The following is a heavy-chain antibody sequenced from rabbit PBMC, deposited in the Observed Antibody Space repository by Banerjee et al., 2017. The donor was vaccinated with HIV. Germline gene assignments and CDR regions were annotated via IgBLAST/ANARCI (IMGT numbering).Heavy chain of an antibody. CDR3: ARDGGDANYFNL. CDR2: IYTGDGAT. V-gene: IGHV1S40*01. J-gene: IGHJ4*01. CDR1: GFSFSSGYD. D-gene: IGHD2-1*01. Sequence: QQLVESGGGLVKPGASLTLTCKTSGFSFSSGYDMCWVRQAPGKGLEWIACIYTGDGATYYASWAKGRFTISKTSSTTVTLQMTSLTAADTASYFCARDGGDANYFNLWGPGTLVTVS.